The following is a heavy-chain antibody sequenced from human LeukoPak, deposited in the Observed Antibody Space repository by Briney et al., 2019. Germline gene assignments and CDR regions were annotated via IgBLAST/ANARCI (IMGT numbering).Heavy chain of an antibody. Sequence: GRSLRLSCAASGFTFRSYAMHWVRQAPGKGLEWVSAISDSGGRTFYADSVKGRFTISRDNSKNTLYLQINSLRAEDTAVYYCAKDSYDTSIWGQGTLVTVSA. J-gene: IGHJ4*02. CDR1: GFTFRSYA. CDR2: ISDSGGRT. D-gene: IGHD3-22*01. V-gene: IGHV3-23*01. CDR3: AKDSYDTSI.